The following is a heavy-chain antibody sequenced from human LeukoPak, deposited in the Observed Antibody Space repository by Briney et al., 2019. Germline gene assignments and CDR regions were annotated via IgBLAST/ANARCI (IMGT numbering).Heavy chain of an antibody. CDR3: ATDLG. V-gene: IGHV3-74*01. Sequence: GGSLRLSCAASGFTFTDYWMHWVRQAPGTGLVLVSRVDHYGSGRAYEDSVAGRFTISRDNAKNTVYVQVNSLRADDTAVYYCATDLGWGQGTLVIVSS. CDR1: GFTFTDYW. D-gene: IGHD4-17*01. J-gene: IGHJ4*02. CDR2: VDHYGSGR.